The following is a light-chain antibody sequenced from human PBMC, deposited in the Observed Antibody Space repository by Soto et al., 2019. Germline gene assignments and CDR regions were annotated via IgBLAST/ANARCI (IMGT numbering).Light chain of an antibody. CDR1: SSDVGGYNY. J-gene: IGLJ1*01. V-gene: IGLV2-11*01. Sequence: QSALTQPRSVSGSPGQSVTISCTGTSSDVGGYNYVSWYQQNPGKAPKFMIYDVSKRPSGVPDRFSGSKSGNTASLTISGLQAEDEADYYCCSYAGSYKGYVFGTGTKVTVL. CDR2: DVS. CDR3: CSYAGSYKGYV.